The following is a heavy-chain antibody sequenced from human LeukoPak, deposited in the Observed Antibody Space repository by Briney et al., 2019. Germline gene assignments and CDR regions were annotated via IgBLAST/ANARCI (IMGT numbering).Heavy chain of an antibody. CDR2: ISYDGSNK. CDR1: GFTFSSYG. D-gene: IGHD2-2*01. V-gene: IGHV3-30*19. Sequence: GRSLRLSCAASGFTFSSYGMHWVRQTPGKGLEWVAVISYDGSNKYYADSVKGRFTISRDNSKNTQYLQMNSLRPEDTAVYYCAGLYCSSTSCYAGFDYWGQGTLVTVSS. J-gene: IGHJ4*02. CDR3: AGLYCSSTSCYAGFDY.